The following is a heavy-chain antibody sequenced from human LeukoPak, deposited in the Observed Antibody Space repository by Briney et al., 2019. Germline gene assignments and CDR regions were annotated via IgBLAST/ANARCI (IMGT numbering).Heavy chain of an antibody. CDR3: ARDLGYGDYVGY. V-gene: IGHV3-7*01. CDR1: GFTFSSYW. CDR2: IKQDGTEK. J-gene: IGHJ4*02. D-gene: IGHD4-17*01. Sequence: PGGSLRLSCAASGFTFSSYWMGWVRQAPGKGLEWVANIKQDGTEKYYVDSVKGRFTISRDNAKNSLYLQMNSLRAEDTAVYYCARDLGYGDYVGYWGQGTLVTVSS.